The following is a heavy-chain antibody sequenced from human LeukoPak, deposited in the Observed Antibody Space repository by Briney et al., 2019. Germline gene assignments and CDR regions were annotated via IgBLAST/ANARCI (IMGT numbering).Heavy chain of an antibody. CDR1: GFTFNNYV. J-gene: IGHJ4*02. CDR3: AAYSSGWYRGDY. D-gene: IGHD6-19*01. Sequence: GGSLRLSCAASGFTFNNYVMPGVRQAPGKGLEGVAFIRYDGSTKYYADSVKGRFTISRDNSKNTLYLQMDSLRLEDTALYYCAAYSSGWYRGDYWGQGTLVTVSS. CDR2: IRYDGSTK. V-gene: IGHV3-30*02.